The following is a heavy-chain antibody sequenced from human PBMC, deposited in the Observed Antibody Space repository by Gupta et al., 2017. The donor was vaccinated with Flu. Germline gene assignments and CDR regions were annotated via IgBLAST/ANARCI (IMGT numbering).Heavy chain of an antibody. D-gene: IGHD2-15*01. CDR1: YW. J-gene: IGHJ4*02. Sequence: YWMHWVRQAPGKGLAWVARINIDGTDTRNADSVQGRFIISRDNARSTLFLQMNTLRDEDTALYYCVRDMGSGFAESSFDSWGQGTLVSVSS. CDR2: INIDGTDT. CDR3: VRDMGSGFAESSFDS. V-gene: IGHV3-74*01.